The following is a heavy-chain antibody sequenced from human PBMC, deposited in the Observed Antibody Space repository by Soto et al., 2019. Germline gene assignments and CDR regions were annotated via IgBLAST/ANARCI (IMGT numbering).Heavy chain of an antibody. CDR1: GDSMSISNW. D-gene: IGHD4-17*01. J-gene: IGHJ4*02. Sequence: QVQLQESGPGLVKPSGTLSLTCTVSGDSMSISNWWNWVREPPGKGLEWIGEAHHSGRCNYNPSLESRVTISVDRSKNQFALKLNSVTAADTAVYYSARSEATVLDYWGQGTLVTVSS. CDR3: ARSEATVLDY. V-gene: IGHV4-4*02. CDR2: AHHSGRC.